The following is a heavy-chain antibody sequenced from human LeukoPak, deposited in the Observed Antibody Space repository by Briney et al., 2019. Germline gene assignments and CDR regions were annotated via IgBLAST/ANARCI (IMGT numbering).Heavy chain of an antibody. Sequence: PSETLSLTCAVYGGSFSGYYWSWIRQPPGKGLEWIGEINHSGSTNYNPSLKSRVTISVDTSKNQFSLKLSSVTAADTAVYYCARGNRRYFDWLSARYYFDYWGQGTLVTVPS. V-gene: IGHV4-34*01. J-gene: IGHJ4*02. D-gene: IGHD3-9*01. CDR2: INHSGST. CDR3: ARGNRRYFDWLSARYYFDY. CDR1: GGSFSGYY.